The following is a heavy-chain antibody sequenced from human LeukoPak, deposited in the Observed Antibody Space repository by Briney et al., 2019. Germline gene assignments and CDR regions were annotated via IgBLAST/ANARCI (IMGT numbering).Heavy chain of an antibody. J-gene: IGHJ4*02. V-gene: IGHV1-8*01. Sequence: SVKVSCKASGYTFTSYDINWVQQATGQGLEWMGWMNPNSGNTGYAQKFQGRVTMTRNTSISTAYMELSSLRSEDTAVYYCARGSWGYGDYYFDYWGQGTLVTVSS. CDR2: MNPNSGNT. CDR3: ARGSWGYGDYYFDY. CDR1: GYTFTSYD. D-gene: IGHD4-17*01.